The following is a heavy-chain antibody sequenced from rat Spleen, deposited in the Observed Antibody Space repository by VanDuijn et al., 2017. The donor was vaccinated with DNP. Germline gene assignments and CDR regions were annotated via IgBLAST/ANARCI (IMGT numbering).Heavy chain of an antibody. CDR1: GFSLTSYN. CDR3: VRAGFGTYLYYFDY. D-gene: IGHD1-3*01. CDR2: IWNTGGT. J-gene: IGHJ2*01. Sequence: QVQLKESGPGLVQPSQTLSLTCTVSGFSLTSYNVHWIRQSPGKGLEWMGVIWNTGGTRYNSALKSRLSISKDTSKSQVFLKMNSLQTEDTATYYCVRAGFGTYLYYFDYWGQGVMVKVSS. V-gene: IGHV2-41*01.